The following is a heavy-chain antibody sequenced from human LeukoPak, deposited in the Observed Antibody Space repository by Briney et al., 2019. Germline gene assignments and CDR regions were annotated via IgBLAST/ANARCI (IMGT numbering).Heavy chain of an antibody. D-gene: IGHD6-19*01. Sequence: GGSLRLSCTASGFTLSTYAMSWVRQAPGKGLEWVSGISGSGDSTYYADSVKCRFTISRDNSKNTLYLQLNSLRTEDTAAYYCAKGGTGWYGNWFDPWGQGTLVTVSS. J-gene: IGHJ5*02. CDR3: AKGGTGWYGNWFDP. CDR2: ISGSGDST. CDR1: GFTLSTYA. V-gene: IGHV3-23*01.